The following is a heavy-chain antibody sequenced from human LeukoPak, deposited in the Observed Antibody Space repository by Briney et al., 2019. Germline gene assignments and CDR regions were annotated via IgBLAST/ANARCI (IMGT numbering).Heavy chain of an antibody. D-gene: IGHD3-10*01. V-gene: IGHV4-61*01. Sequence: SETLSLTCTVSGRSVSSNSYYWSWIRQPPGKGLEWIGYIHYSGSTNYNPSLKSRVTISIDTSKNQFSLKLSSVTAADTAVYYCARDFNYYGSGSFWFDPRGQGTLVTVSS. CDR1: GRSVSSNSYY. J-gene: IGHJ5*02. CDR2: IHYSGST. CDR3: ARDFNYYGSGSFWFDP.